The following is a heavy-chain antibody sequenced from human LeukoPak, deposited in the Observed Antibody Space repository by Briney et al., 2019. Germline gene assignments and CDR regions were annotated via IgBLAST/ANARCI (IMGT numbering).Heavy chain of an antibody. CDR3: TRRCSGRTPYYFDF. J-gene: IGHJ4*02. D-gene: IGHD1-26*01. CDR2: INSGGSST. Sequence: GGSLRPSCAASGFTFSDYWMHWVRQAPGEGPVWVARINSGGSSTTYADSVKGRFTISRDNAKNTLYLQMDSLRAEDTAIYFCTRRCSGRTPYYFDFWGQGTLVTVSS. V-gene: IGHV3-74*03. CDR1: GFTFSDYW.